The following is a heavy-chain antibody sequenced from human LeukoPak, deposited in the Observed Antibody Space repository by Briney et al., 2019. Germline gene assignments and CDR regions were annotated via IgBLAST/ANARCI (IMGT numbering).Heavy chain of an antibody. CDR2: INHSGST. CDR3: ARGVWPKNAFDI. D-gene: IGHD3-16*01. V-gene: IGHV4-34*01. J-gene: IGHJ3*02. CDR1: GGSFSGYN. Sequence: SETLSLTCAVYGGSFSGYNWSWIRQPPGKGLEWIGEINHSGSTNYNPSLKSRVTISVDTSKNQFSLKLSSVTAADTAVYYCARGVWPKNAFDIWGQGTMVTVSS.